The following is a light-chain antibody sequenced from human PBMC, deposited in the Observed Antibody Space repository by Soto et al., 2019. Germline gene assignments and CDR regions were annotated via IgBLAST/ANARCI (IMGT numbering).Light chain of an antibody. Sequence: QLTQSPSSLSASVGDRVTITCRASQGISSYLAWYQQKPGKAPKLLIYAASTLQSGVSSRFSGSGSGTDFTLTISSLQPEDFATYYCQRLNSYPLTFGGGTKVDIK. CDR2: AAS. CDR3: QRLNSYPLT. J-gene: IGKJ4*01. CDR1: QGISSY. V-gene: IGKV1-9*01.